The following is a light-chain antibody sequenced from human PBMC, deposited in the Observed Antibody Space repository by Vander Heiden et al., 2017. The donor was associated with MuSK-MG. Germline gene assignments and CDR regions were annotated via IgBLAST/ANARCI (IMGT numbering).Light chain of an antibody. CDR3: QQDCYCTLSM. CDR1: QSISKN. CDR2: GTS. Sequence: IWMTQSPATLSVSPGESATLSCRASQSISKNLAWYQQKPGQAPSLLFYGTSTRDTDIPARFSGGGYGKEFTLTITRRQSEDFGVYFCQQDCYCTLSMFGKGNKVGIK. V-gene: IGKV3-15*01. J-gene: IGKJ1*01.